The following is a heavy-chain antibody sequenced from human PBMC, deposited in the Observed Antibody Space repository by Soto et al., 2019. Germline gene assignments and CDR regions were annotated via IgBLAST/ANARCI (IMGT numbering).Heavy chain of an antibody. CDR3: ARGILAAAVNDY. CDR1: GYTFTNST. CDR2: INVGNGKT. D-gene: IGHD6-13*01. Sequence: QVQLVQSGAEVKKPGASVKVSCKASGYTFTNSTMHWVRQAPGQRLEWMGWINVGNGKTKYSQKFQGRVTITRDTSAGKAYMELSSLGSEDTAVYFCARGILAAAVNDYWGQGTLVTVSS. V-gene: IGHV1-3*01. J-gene: IGHJ4*02.